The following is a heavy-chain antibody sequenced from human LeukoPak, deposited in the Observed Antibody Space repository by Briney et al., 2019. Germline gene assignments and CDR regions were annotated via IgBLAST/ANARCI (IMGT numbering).Heavy chain of an antibody. CDR1: GYTFTNYY. V-gene: IGHV1-46*01. CDR2: IIPSDGFT. J-gene: IGHJ4*02. Sequence: GASVKVSCKASGYTFTNYYIHWVRQAPGQGLEWMGMIIPSDGFTTYAQKFQGRLTMTRDMSTSMVYMELSRLRSEDTALYYCATAGRRLFGVLIPLSFDYWGQGTLVTVYS. CDR3: ATAGRRLFGVLIPLSFDY. D-gene: IGHD3-3*01.